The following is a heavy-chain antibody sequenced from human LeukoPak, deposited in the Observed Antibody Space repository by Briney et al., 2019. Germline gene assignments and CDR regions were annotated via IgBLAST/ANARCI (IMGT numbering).Heavy chain of an antibody. D-gene: IGHD3-3*02. Sequence: GGSLRLSCAASGFTFSSYWMHWVRQAPGKGLVWVSRINSDGSSTSYADSVKGRFTISRDNAKNTLCLQVNSLRAEDTAVYYCARVPVSRAIDYWGQGTLVTVSS. CDR2: INSDGSST. CDR3: ARVPVSRAIDY. CDR1: GFTFSSYW. J-gene: IGHJ4*02. V-gene: IGHV3-74*01.